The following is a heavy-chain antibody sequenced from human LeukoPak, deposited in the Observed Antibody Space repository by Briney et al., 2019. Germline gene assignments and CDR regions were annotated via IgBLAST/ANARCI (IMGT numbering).Heavy chain of an antibody. CDR1: GGSISSYY. CDR2: IYTSGTI. J-gene: IGHJ2*01. D-gene: IGHD3-10*01. CDR3: ARVPTGVRAYWYFDL. Sequence: PSETLSLTCTVSGGSISSYYWSWIRQPAGTALEWIGRIYTSGTITYNPSLKSRVTMSVDTSKNQFSLKLSSVTAADTAVYYCARVPTGVRAYWYFDLWGRGTLVTVSS. V-gene: IGHV4-4*07.